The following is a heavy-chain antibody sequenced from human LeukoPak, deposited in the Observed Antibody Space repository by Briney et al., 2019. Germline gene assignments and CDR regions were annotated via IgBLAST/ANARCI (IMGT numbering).Heavy chain of an antibody. Sequence: GGSLRLSCAASGFTFSSYAMSWVRQAPGKGLEWVSVIYSGGSTYYADSVKGRFTISRDNSKNTLYLQMNSLRAEDTAVYYCASLYDGGVRNWGQGTLVTVSS. CDR3: ASLYDGGVRN. CDR1: GFTFSSYA. J-gene: IGHJ4*02. CDR2: IYSGGST. V-gene: IGHV3-53*01. D-gene: IGHD3-3*01.